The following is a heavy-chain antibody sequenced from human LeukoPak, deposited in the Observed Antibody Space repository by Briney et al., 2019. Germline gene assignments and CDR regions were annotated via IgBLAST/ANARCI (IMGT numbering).Heavy chain of an antibody. Sequence: GGSLRLSCAASGFTGSNNYMSWVRQAPGKGLEWVAVIWYDGSNKYYADSVKGRFTISRDNSKNTLYLQMNSLRAEDTAVYYCARDRTIVGLDYWGQGTLVTVSS. D-gene: IGHD1-7*01. CDR3: ARDRTIVGLDY. CDR2: IWYDGSNK. V-gene: IGHV3-33*08. CDR1: GFTGSNNY. J-gene: IGHJ4*02.